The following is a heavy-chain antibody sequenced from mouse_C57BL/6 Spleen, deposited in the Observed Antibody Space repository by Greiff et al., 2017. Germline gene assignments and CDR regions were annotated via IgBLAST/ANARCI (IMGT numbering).Heavy chain of an antibody. D-gene: IGHD1-1*02. V-gene: IGHV2-2*01. CDR3: ARRGSRYAMDY. Sequence: QVQLQQSGPGLVQPSQSLSITCTVSGFSLTSAGVHWVRQSPGKGLEWLGVIWSGGSTDDNAPFISRLSISKDNSKSQVLFKMNSTQADTPAIYCSARRGSRYAMDYWGQGTSVTVSS. CDR2: IWSGGST. J-gene: IGHJ4*01. CDR1: GFSLTSAG.